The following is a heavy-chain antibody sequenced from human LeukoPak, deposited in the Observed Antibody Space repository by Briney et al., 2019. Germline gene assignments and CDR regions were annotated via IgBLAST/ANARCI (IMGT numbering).Heavy chain of an antibody. Sequence: SETLSLTCTVSGFSIKSGSYWGWIRQSPGKGLEWIGSFFHGGNTYYKPSLESRVTISVDTSRNQFSLHLTSVTAADTAVYYCAGRGQRYFRDWGQGTLVTVSS. CDR1: GFSIKSGSY. CDR3: AGRGQRYFRD. CDR2: FFHGGNT. J-gene: IGHJ1*01. V-gene: IGHV4-38-2*02.